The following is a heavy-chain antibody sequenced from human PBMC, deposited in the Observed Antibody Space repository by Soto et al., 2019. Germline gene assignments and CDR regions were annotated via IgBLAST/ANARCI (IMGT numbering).Heavy chain of an antibody. Sequence: EVQLVESGGGLVQPGGSLRLSCAASGFTFSSYWMHWVRQTPEKGLVWVSHINSDGSTTNYAGSVESRFTTSRDYAKNPLYLQMTSLRAEDKALYSCARGASSSAWYSDHWGQGTLVTVSS. J-gene: IGHJ5*02. CDR3: ARGASSSAWYSDH. CDR1: GFTFSSYW. D-gene: IGHD6-13*01. CDR2: INSDGSTT. V-gene: IGHV3-74*01.